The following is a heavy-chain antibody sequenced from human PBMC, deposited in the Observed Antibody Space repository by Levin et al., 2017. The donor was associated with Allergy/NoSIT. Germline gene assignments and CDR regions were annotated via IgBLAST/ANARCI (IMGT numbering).Heavy chain of an antibody. CDR1: GFTFDDYA. Sequence: SLKISCAASGFTFDDYAMHWVRQAPGKGLEWVSGISWNSGSIGYADSVKGRFTISRDNAKNSLYLQMNSLRAEDTALYYCAKDQDPPGIAVAGGAFDIWGQGTMVTVSS. J-gene: IGHJ3*02. CDR2: ISWNSGSI. CDR3: AKDQDPPGIAVAGGAFDI. V-gene: IGHV3-9*01. D-gene: IGHD6-19*01.